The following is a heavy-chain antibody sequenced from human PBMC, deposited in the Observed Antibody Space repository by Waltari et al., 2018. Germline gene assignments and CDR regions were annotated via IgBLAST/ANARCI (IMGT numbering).Heavy chain of an antibody. D-gene: IGHD6-19*01. Sequence: QVQLVESGGGVVQPGRSLRLSCSASGFTFSTYGLPWARQAPGKGREWVAVISYDGSNKYYADSVKGRFTISRDNSKNTLYLQMNSLRAEDTAVYYCAKASSTIAVAGTSYYYGMDVWGQGTTVTVSS. J-gene: IGHJ6*02. CDR2: ISYDGSNK. CDR3: AKASSTIAVAGTSYYYGMDV. V-gene: IGHV3-30*18. CDR1: GFTFSTYG.